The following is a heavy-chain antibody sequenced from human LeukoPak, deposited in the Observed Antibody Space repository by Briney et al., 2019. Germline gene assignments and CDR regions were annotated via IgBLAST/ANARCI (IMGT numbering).Heavy chain of an antibody. CDR1: GCTFSSYS. Sequence: GGSLGLTCAASGCTFSSYSMNWVRQAPGKGLEWVRSISSSSSYIYYADSLKGRCTISRDNAKNSLSLQMNSLRAEDTAVYYCARVREVVPAAHGGGDAFDIWGQGTMVTVSS. D-gene: IGHD2-2*01. J-gene: IGHJ3*02. CDR2: ISSSSSYI. V-gene: IGHV3-21*01. CDR3: ARVREVVPAAHGGGDAFDI.